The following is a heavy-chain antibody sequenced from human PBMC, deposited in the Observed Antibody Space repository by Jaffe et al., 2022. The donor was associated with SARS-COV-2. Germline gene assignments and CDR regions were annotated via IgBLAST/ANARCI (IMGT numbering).Heavy chain of an antibody. CDR1: GGSISSSSYY. CDR2: IYYSGST. V-gene: IGHV4-39*01. D-gene: IGHD6-19*01. Sequence: QLQLQESGPGLVKPSETLSLTCTVSGGSISSSSYYWGWIRQPPGKGLEWIGSIYYSGSTYYNPSLKSRVTISIDTSKNQFSLKLSSVTAADTAVYYCARRSRAVAGSELRSTAIDYWGQGTLVTVSS. J-gene: IGHJ4*02. CDR3: ARRSRAVAGSELRSTAIDY.